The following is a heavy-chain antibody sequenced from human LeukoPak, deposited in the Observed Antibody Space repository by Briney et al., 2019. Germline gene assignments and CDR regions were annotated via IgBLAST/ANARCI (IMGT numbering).Heavy chain of an antibody. CDR3: APAPQYQQLYEGHYFDY. Sequence: GGSLRLSCAASGFTFSSYAMSWVRQAPGKGLEWVSAISGSGGSTYYADSVKGRFTISRDNSKNTLYLQMNSLRAEDTAVYYCAPAPQYQQLYEGHYFDYWGQGTLVTVSS. D-gene: IGHD2-2*02. CDR2: ISGSGGST. CDR1: GFTFSSYA. V-gene: IGHV3-23*01. J-gene: IGHJ4*02.